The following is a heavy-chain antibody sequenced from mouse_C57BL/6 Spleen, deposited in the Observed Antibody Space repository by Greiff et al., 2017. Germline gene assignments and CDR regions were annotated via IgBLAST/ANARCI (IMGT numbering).Heavy chain of an antibody. J-gene: IGHJ2*01. D-gene: IGHD2-5*01. Sequence: EVQLQQSGPELVKPGASVKISCKASGYTFTDYYMNWVKQSHGKSLEWIGDINPNNGGTSYNQKFKGKATLTVDKSSSTAYMQLSSLTSEDSAVYFCARYSNYAYYFDYWGQGTTLTVSS. CDR2: INPNNGGT. V-gene: IGHV1-26*01. CDR1: GYTFTDYY. CDR3: ARYSNYAYYFDY.